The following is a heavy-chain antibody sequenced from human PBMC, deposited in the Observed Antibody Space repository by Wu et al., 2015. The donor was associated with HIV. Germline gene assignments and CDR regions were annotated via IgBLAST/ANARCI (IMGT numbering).Heavy chain of an antibody. CDR3: TREGSSTWYPQDEFFQY. V-gene: IGHV1-69*11. CDR1: GYRFTDND. CDR2: IIPVLRTT. J-gene: IGHJ1*01. Sequence: QVQLVQSGAEVKKPGASVKVSCKASGYRFTDNDIHWVRQAPGQGLEWVGRIIPVLRTTEYAQKFQGRVTITTDESTSTAYMEVSSLRSEDTAVYYCTREGSSTWYPQDEFFQYWGPGTLVIVSS. D-gene: IGHD6-13*01.